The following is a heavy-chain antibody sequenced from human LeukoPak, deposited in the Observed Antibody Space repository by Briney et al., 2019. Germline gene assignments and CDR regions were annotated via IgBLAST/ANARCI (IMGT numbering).Heavy chain of an antibody. CDR3: ARSPGYCSGGSCLKTGDYYYGMDV. CDR1: GGSISSYY. V-gene: IGHV4-59*01. CDR2: IYYSGST. D-gene: IGHD2-15*01. Sequence: SETLSLTSTVSGGSISSYYWSWIRQPPGKGLEGIGYIYYSGSTNYNPSLKSRVTISVDTSKNQFSLKLSSVTAADTAVYYCARSPGYCSGGSCLKTGDYYYGMDVWGQGTTVTVSS. J-gene: IGHJ6*02.